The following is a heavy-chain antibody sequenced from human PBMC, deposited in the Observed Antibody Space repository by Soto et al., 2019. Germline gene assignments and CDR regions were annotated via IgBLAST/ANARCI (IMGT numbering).Heavy chain of an antibody. CDR1: GGSISSGGYY. D-gene: IGHD2-15*01. Sequence: QVQLQESGPGLVKPSQTLSLTCTVSGGSISSGGYYWSWIRQHPGKGLEWIGYIYYSGSTYYNPSHKSRVTISVDTSKNQFSLKLSSVTAADTAVYDCASSLVAAGKNWFDPWGQGTLVTVSS. CDR2: IYYSGST. V-gene: IGHV4-31*03. CDR3: ASSLVAAGKNWFDP. J-gene: IGHJ5*02.